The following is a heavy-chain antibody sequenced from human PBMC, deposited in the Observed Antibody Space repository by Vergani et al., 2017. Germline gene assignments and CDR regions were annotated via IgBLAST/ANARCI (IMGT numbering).Heavy chain of an antibody. CDR2: IIPIFGTA. CDR1: GGTFSSYA. J-gene: IGHJ6*03. CDR3: ARLSSTSCYSCRGYYYYYMDV. D-gene: IGHD2-2*01. V-gene: IGHV1-69*01. Sequence: QVQLVQSGAEVKKPGSSVKVSCKASGGTFSSYAISWVRQAPGQGLEWMGGIIPIFGTANYAQKFQGRVTITADESTSTAYMKLSSVTAADTAVYYCARLSSTSCYSCRGYYYYYMDVWGKGTTVTVSS.